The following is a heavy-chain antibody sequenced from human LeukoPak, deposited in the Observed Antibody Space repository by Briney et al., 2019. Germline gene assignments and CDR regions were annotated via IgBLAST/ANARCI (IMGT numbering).Heavy chain of an antibody. CDR3: AKAALPASYDILTGYYRRHYYFDY. CDR1: GFTFSSYA. V-gene: IGHV3-23*01. CDR2: ISGGGTST. Sequence: PGGSLRLSCAASGFTFSSYAMSWVRQAPGKGLEWVSVISGGGTSTYYADSVKGRFTISKDNSKNTLYLQMNSLRAEDTAVYYCAKAALPASYDILTGYYRRHYYFDYWGQGTLVTVSS. J-gene: IGHJ4*02. D-gene: IGHD3-9*01.